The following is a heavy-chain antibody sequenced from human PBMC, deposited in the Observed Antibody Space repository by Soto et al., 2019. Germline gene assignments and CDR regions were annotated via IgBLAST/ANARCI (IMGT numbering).Heavy chain of an antibody. D-gene: IGHD3-22*01. CDR2: MNPNSGNQ. CDR1: GYTFTSYY. J-gene: IGHJ4*02. V-gene: IGHV1-8*01. CDR3: ARGQDYYDSSGYNDY. Sequence: SLKGSCKASGYTFTSYYINWVRQASVQGLEWMGWMNPNSGNQGSAQKFQGRVTMTRSTSINTAYMELSSLRSEDTAVYYCARGQDYYDSSGYNDYWGQGTPVTVSS.